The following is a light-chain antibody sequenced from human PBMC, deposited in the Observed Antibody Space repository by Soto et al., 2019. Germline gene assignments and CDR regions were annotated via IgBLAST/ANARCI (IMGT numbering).Light chain of an antibody. CDR1: QSVSSSY. Sequence: IVLTQSPGTLSLSPGERATLSCRASQSVSSSYLAWYQQKPGQAPRLLIYGASTRATGIPSRFSASGSGTEFTLTISSLQSEDFAIYYCQQYNNWPRGTFGQGTRLEIK. J-gene: IGKJ5*01. V-gene: IGKV3-15*01. CDR3: QQYNNWPRGT. CDR2: GAS.